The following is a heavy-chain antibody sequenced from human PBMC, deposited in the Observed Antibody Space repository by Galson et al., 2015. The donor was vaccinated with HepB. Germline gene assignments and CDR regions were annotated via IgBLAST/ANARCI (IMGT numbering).Heavy chain of an antibody. J-gene: IGHJ4*02. Sequence: QSGAEVKKPGESLKISCKGSGYSFTSYWIGWVRQMPGKGLEWMGIIYPGDSDTRYSPSFQGQVTISADKSISTAYLQWSSLKASDTAMYYCARHAPFRGSSWDGIDYWGQGTLVTVSS. CDR1: GYSFTSYW. CDR2: IYPGDSDT. CDR3: ARHAPFRGSSWDGIDY. V-gene: IGHV5-51*01. D-gene: IGHD6-13*01.